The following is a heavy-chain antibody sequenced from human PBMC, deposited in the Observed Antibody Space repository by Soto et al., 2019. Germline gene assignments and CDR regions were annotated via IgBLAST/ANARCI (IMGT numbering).Heavy chain of an antibody. CDR2: IKSKTDGGTT. V-gene: IGHV3-15*01. D-gene: IGHD3-22*01. CDR1: GFTFSNAW. Sequence: PGGSLRLSCAASGFTFSNAWMSWVRQAPGKGLEWVGRIKSKTDGGTTDYAAPVKGRFTISRDDSKNTLYLQMNSLKTEDTAVYYCTTASAHYYDSSGLEGDAFDIWGQGTMVTVS. CDR3: TTASAHYYDSSGLEGDAFDI. J-gene: IGHJ3*02.